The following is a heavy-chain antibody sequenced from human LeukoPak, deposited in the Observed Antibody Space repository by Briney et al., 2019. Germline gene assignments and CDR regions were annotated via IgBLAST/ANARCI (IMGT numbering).Heavy chain of an antibody. CDR2: ISYDGSNK. V-gene: IGHV3-30-3*02. CDR3: AKGLSTSCYGGVDY. J-gene: IGHJ4*02. Sequence: GGSLRLSCAASGFTFSGYPIHWVRQAPGKGLEWVAVISYDGSNKYYADSVKGRFTISRDNSKNTLYLQMNSLRAEDTAVYYCAKGLSTSCYGGVDYWGQGTLVTVSS. CDR1: GFTFSGYP. D-gene: IGHD2-2*01.